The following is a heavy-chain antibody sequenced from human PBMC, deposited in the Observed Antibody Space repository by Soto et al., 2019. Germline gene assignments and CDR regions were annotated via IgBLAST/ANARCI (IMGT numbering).Heavy chain of an antibody. CDR2: IYHSGST. J-gene: IGHJ5*02. V-gene: IGHV4-30-2*01. CDR1: GGSISSGGYS. D-gene: IGHD5-18*01. CDR3: ARESVTPKGLNWFDP. Sequence: PSETLSLTCAVSGGSISSGGYSWSWIRQPPGKGLEWIGYIYHSGSTYYNPSLKSRVTISVDRSKNQFSLKLSSVTAADTAVYYCARESVTPKGLNWFDPWGQGTLVTVSS.